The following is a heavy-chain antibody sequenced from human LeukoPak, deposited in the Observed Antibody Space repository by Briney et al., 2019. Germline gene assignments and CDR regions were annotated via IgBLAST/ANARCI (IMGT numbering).Heavy chain of an antibody. J-gene: IGHJ4*02. V-gene: IGHV3-53*01. CDR2: IYSGGST. Sequence: GGSLRLSCAASGFTFSSYWMSWVRQAPGKGLEWVSVIYSGGSTDYADSVKGRFTISRDNSKNTLYLQMNSLRAEDTAVYYCARDTSTYGLDYWGQGTLVTVSS. D-gene: IGHD3-10*01. CDR3: ARDTSTYGLDY. CDR1: GFTFSSYW.